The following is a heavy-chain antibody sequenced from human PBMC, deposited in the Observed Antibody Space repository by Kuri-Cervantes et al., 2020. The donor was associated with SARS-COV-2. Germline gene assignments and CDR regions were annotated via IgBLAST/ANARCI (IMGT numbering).Heavy chain of an antibody. Sequence: ASVKVSCKVSGNTLTELPLHWVRQAPGKGLEWMGGFDPEQRETIYAQKFQGRVTMTEDTSTDTAYMELSSLRSEDTAVYYCATVWAYCGGDCYSFDYWGQGTLVTVSS. D-gene: IGHD2-21*01. CDR3: ATVWAYCGGDCYSFDY. V-gene: IGHV1-24*01. J-gene: IGHJ4*02. CDR2: FDPEQRET. CDR1: GNTLTELP.